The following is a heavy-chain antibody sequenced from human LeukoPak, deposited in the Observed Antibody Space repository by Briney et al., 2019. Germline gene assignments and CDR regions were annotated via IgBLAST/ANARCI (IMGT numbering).Heavy chain of an antibody. V-gene: IGHV3-30*18. CDR3: AKRGGLPSVVSNYFDY. CDR1: GFTFSSYE. J-gene: IGHJ4*02. Sequence: GGSLRLSCAASGFTFSSYEMNWVRQAPGRGLEWVAVISYDGSNKFYADSVKGRFTISRDNSKNTLYLQMNSLRAEDTAVYYCAKRGGLPSVVSNYFDYWGQGTLVTVSS. CDR2: ISYDGSNK. D-gene: IGHD2/OR15-2a*01.